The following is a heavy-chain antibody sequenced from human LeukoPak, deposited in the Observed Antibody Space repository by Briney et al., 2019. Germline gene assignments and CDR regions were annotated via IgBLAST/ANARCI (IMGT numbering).Heavy chain of an antibody. CDR1: GFTFSSYE. CDR2: ISSSGSTI. V-gene: IGHV3-48*03. J-gene: IGHJ2*01. Sequence: AGGSLRLSCAASGFTFSSYEMNWVRQAPGKGLEWVSYISSSGSTIYYADSVKGRFTISRDNAKNSLYLQMNSLRAEDTAVYYCARDAHYWYFDLWGRGTLVTVSS. CDR3: ARDAHYWYFDL.